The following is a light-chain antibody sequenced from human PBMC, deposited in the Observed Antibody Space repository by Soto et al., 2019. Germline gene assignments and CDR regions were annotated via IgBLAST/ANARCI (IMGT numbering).Light chain of an antibody. Sequence: QSALTQPASVSGSPGQSITISCTGTSSDVGGYNYVSWYQQHPGKAPKLMIYEVSNRPSGVSNRFSGSKSGNTASLTISGLQAEDEADYYCLSYTSSSKGVFGGGTKLTVL. CDR2: EVS. CDR1: SSDVGGYNY. V-gene: IGLV2-14*01. CDR3: LSYTSSSKGV. J-gene: IGLJ2*01.